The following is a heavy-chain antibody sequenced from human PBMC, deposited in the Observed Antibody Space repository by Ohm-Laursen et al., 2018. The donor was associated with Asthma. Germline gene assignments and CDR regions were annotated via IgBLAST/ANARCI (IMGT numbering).Heavy chain of an antibody. CDR1: GYTFTSYG. V-gene: IGHV1-18*01. Sequence: ASVKVSCKSSGYTFTSYGISWVRQAPGQGLEWMGWISAYNGNTNYAQKLQGRVTMTEDTSTDTAYMELSSLRSEDTAVYYCARGHGYNLYWGQGTLVTVSS. J-gene: IGHJ4*02. CDR2: ISAYNGNT. CDR3: ARGHGYNLY. D-gene: IGHD5-24*01.